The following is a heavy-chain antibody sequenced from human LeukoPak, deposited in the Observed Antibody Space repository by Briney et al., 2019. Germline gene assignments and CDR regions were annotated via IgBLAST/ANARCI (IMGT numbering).Heavy chain of an antibody. Sequence: GGSLRLSCAASGFSVSNFYMGWVRQPPGKGLEWVSVIYGGGSTYYADSVKGRFTISRDNSKNTVNLQMNSLRAEDTAVYYCARDVGYYGSGSYYVDSWGQGTLVTVSS. D-gene: IGHD3-10*01. V-gene: IGHV3-53*01. J-gene: IGHJ4*02. CDR2: IYGGGST. CDR1: GFSVSNFY. CDR3: ARDVGYYGSGSYYVDS.